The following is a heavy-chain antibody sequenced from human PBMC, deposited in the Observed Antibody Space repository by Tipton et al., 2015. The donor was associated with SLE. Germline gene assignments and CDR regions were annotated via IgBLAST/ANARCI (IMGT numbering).Heavy chain of an antibody. J-gene: IGHJ6*03. CDR2: IYTSGST. D-gene: IGHD6-13*01. V-gene: IGHV4-61*02. CDR3: ARAIAYQQLAPMDV. CDR1: GGSISSGSYY. Sequence: TLSLTCTVSGGSISSGSYYWSWIRQPAGKGLEWIGRIYTSGSTNYNPSLKSRVTISADTSKNQFSLKLSSVTAADTAVYYCARAIAYQQLAPMDVWGKGTPVTVSS.